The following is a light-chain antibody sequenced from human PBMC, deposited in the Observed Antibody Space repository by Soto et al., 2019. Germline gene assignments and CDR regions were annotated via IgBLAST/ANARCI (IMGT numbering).Light chain of an antibody. CDR1: SSNIGAGYD. CDR3: QSYDSSLRLAV. Sequence: QSALTQPPSVSGAPGQRVTISCSGSSSNIGAGYDVHWYQQLPGTAPRLLIYVSRNRPSGVPDRFSGSKSGTSASLAITGLQTDDEAEYYCQSYDSSLRLAVFGGGTKLTVL. CDR2: VSR. J-gene: IGLJ3*02. V-gene: IGLV1-40*01.